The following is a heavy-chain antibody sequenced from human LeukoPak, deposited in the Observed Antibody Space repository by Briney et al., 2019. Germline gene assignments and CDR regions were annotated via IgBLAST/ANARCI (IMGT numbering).Heavy chain of an antibody. CDR2: INHSGST. V-gene: IGHV4-34*01. Sequence: SETLSLTCAVYGGSFSGYYWSWIRQPPGKGLEWIGEINHSGSTNYNPSLKSRVTISVDTSKNQFSLKLSSVTAADTAVYYCARGRGSGSLGSYYWGQGTPVTVSS. CDR3: ARGRGSGSLGSYY. CDR1: GGSFSGYY. J-gene: IGHJ4*02. D-gene: IGHD1-26*01.